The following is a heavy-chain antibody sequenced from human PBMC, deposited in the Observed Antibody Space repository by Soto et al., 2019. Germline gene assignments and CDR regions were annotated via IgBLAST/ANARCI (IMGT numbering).Heavy chain of an antibody. J-gene: IGHJ6*02. CDR2: IYPGDSDT. CDR1: GYSFTSYW. V-gene: IGHV5-51*01. Sequence: GESLKISCKGSGYSFTSYWIGGVRQMPGKGLEWMGIIYPGDSDTRYSPSFQGQVTISADKSISTAYLQWSSLKASDTAMYYCARPQSRYYYYYGMDVWGQGTTVTVSS. CDR3: ARPQSRYYYYYGMDV.